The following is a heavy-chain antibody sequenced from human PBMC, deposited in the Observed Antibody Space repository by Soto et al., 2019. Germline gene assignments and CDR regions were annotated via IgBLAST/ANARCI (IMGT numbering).Heavy chain of an antibody. CDR3: ARDDEYSGNGMDV. V-gene: IGHV3-33*01. J-gene: IGHJ6*02. D-gene: IGHD3-10*01. Sequence: QVQLVESGGGVVQPGRSLTLSCAASGFTFSNYGMHWVRQAPGKGLEWVAVILNDGSNRYHADSVKDRFTISRDNSKNPLSLQMNSLRAEETAVYYCARDDEYSGNGMDVWGQGTTVTVS. CDR2: ILNDGSNR. CDR1: GFTFSNYG.